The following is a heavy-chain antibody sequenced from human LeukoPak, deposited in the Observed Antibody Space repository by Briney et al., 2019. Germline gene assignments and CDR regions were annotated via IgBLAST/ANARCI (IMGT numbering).Heavy chain of an antibody. D-gene: IGHD3-3*01. CDR3: AGGVRGYDFWSGYYPYFDY. J-gene: IGHJ4*02. CDR1: GGSFSGYY. Sequence: PSETLSLTCAVYGGSFSGYYWSWIRQPPGKGLEWIGEINHSGSTNYNPSLKSRVTISVDTSKNQFSLKLSSVTAADTAVYYCAGGVRGYDFWSGYYPYFDYWGQGTLVTVSS. CDR2: INHSGST. V-gene: IGHV4-34*01.